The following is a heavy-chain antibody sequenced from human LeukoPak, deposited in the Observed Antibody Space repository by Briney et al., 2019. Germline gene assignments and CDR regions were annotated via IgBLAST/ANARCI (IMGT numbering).Heavy chain of an antibody. CDR2: ISSSGSTI. V-gene: IGHV3-48*03. J-gene: IGHJ4*02. CDR3: ERDGSVHGDFTQGFDY. CDR1: GFTFSSYE. D-gene: IGHD4-17*01. Sequence: GGSLRLSCAASGFTFSSYEMNWVRQAPGKGLEWVSYISSSGSTIKYAESVKGRFTISRDNAKNSLYLQMNSLRAEDTAVYYCERDGSVHGDFTQGFDYWGQATLVTVST.